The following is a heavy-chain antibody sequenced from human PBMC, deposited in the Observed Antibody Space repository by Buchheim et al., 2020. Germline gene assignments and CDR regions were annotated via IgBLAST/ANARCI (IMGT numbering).Heavy chain of an antibody. V-gene: IGHV4-34*01. D-gene: IGHD3-3*01. CDR3: ARGALFKYYDFLSGPFDY. CDR2: INHSGST. J-gene: IGHJ4*02. Sequence: QVQLQQWGAGLLKTSETLSLTCAVYGGSFSGYYWSWIRQPPGKGLEWCGEINHSGSTNYNPSLKSRVSISLDTSKNQFSLKLSSVTAADTAVYDCARGALFKYYDFLSGPFDYWGQGTL. CDR1: GGSFSGYY.